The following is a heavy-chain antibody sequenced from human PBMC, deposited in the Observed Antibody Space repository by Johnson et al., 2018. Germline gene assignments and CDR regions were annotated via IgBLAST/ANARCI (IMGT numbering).Heavy chain of an antibody. Sequence: QVQLVESGGGVVQPGRSLKLSCAASGFTFSNYGVHWVRQAPGRGLEWVALISYDGSNKYYLDSVKGRFTISRDNAKNSLYLQMNSLRAEDTAVYYCARGRDGYNSQRLYYFDYWGQGTLVTVSS. D-gene: IGHD5-24*01. CDR1: GFTFSNYG. J-gene: IGHJ4*02. CDR3: ARGRDGYNSQRLYYFDY. CDR2: ISYDGSNK. V-gene: IGHV3-30*03.